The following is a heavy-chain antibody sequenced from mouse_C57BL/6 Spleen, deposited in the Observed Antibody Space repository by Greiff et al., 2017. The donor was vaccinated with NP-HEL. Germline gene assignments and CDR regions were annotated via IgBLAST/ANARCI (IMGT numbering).Heavy chain of an antibody. D-gene: IGHD1-1*01. Sequence: VQLQQPGAELVRPGTSVKLSCKASGYTFTSYWMHWVKQRPGQGLEWIGVIDPSDSYTNYNQKFKSKATLTVDTSSSTAYMQLSSLTSEDSAVDYCARDYGSYYYAMDYWGQGTSVTVSS. J-gene: IGHJ4*01. CDR3: ARDYGSYYYAMDY. CDR2: IDPSDSYT. V-gene: IGHV1-59*01. CDR1: GYTFTSYW.